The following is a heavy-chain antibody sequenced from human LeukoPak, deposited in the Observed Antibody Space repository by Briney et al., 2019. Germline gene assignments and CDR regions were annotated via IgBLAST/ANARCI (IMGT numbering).Heavy chain of an antibody. D-gene: IGHD2/OR15-2a*01. J-gene: IGHJ4*02. V-gene: IGHV1-18*01. CDR2: ITTYNGNT. CDR1: AYTFNTYG. Sequence: ASVTVSCKASAYTFNTYGITWVRQAPGQGLEWMGWITTYNGNTNYAQKVQGRVTMTKDTSTSTAYMELRSLTSDDTAVYYCARGVIQMDYWGQGTLVTVSS. CDR3: ARGVIQMDY.